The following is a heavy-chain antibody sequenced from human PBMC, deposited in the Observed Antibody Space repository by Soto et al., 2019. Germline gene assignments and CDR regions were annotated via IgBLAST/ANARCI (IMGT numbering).Heavy chain of an antibody. D-gene: IGHD2-2*02. CDR3: ARAATIVVVPAAITEDYYGMDV. Sequence: SETRSLTCAVYGGSFSGYYWGWIRQPPGKGLEWIGEINHSGSTNYNPSLKSRVTISVDTSKNQFSLKLSYVTAADTAVYYCARAATIVVVPAAITEDYYGMDVWGQGTTVTVSS. CDR1: GGSFSGYY. CDR2: INHSGST. V-gene: IGHV4-34*01. J-gene: IGHJ6*02.